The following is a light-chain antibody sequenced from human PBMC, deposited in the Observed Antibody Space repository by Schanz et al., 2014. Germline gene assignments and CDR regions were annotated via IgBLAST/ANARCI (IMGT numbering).Light chain of an antibody. CDR1: SSNVGSNG. J-gene: IGLJ2*01. V-gene: IGLV1-44*01. CDR3: SSYADSNNLI. CDR2: GNN. Sequence: QSVLTQPPSASGTPGQRVTISCSGSSSNVGSNGVNWYQQLPGAAPKLLIYGNNQRPSGVPDRFSGSKSGTSASLAISGLQSEDEADYFCSSYADSNNLIFGGGTQLTVL.